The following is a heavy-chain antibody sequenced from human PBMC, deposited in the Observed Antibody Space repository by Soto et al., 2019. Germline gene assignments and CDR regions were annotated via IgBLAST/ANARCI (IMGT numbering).Heavy chain of an antibody. CDR1: VFTFSSYG. CDR2: ISYDGSNK. D-gene: IGHD5-18*01. Sequence: GWSLRLCCSASVFTFSSYGMHWFRQAPGKGLEWVAVISYDGSNKYYADSVKGRFTISRDNSKNTLYLQMNSLRAEDTAVYYCAKDRRGYSYGFQWDYFDYWGQGTLVTVSS. V-gene: IGHV3-30*18. CDR3: AKDRRGYSYGFQWDYFDY. J-gene: IGHJ4*02.